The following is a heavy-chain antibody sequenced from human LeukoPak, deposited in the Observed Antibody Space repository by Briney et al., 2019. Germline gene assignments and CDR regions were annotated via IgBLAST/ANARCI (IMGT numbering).Heavy chain of an antibody. D-gene: IGHD6-13*01. CDR2: IIPVFDTA. CDR3: ALSAEKQLVYFDF. V-gene: IGHV1-69*05. Sequence: SVKVSXKASGYTFTNYDINWVRQATGQGLEWMGRIIPVFDTANYAQNFQGRVTMTTDESSSTAYMELYSLRSEDTAVYYCALSAEKQLVYFDFWGQGTLVTVSS. J-gene: IGHJ4*02. CDR1: GYTFTNYD.